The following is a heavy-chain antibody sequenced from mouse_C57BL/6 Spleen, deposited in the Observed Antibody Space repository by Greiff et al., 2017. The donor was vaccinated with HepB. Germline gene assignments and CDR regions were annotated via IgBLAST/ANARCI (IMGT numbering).Heavy chain of an antibody. CDR1: GFTFSDYY. CDR3: ARDGNYYGNYDY. J-gene: IGHJ2*01. V-gene: IGHV5-16*01. CDR2: INYDGSST. Sequence: EVNVVESEGGLVQPGSSMKLSCTASGFTFSDYYMAWVRQVPEKGLEWVANINYDGSSTYYLDSLKSRFIISRDNAKNILYLQMSSLKSEDTATYYCARDGNYYGNYDYWGQGTTLTVSS. D-gene: IGHD2-1*01.